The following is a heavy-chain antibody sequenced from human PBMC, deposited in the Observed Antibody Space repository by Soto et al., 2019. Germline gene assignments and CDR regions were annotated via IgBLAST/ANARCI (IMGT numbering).Heavy chain of an antibody. CDR1: GFTFSSYG. D-gene: IGHD3-3*01. Sequence: QVQLVESGGCVVQPGRSLRLSCAASGFTFSSYGMHWVRQAPGKGLEWVAGISYDGSNKYYADSVKGRFTISRDNSKNTLYLQMNSLRAEDTAVYYCAKEDGITIFVVVITRPMDVWGQGTTVTVSS. CDR2: ISYDGSNK. J-gene: IGHJ6*02. CDR3: AKEDGITIFVVVITRPMDV. V-gene: IGHV3-30*18.